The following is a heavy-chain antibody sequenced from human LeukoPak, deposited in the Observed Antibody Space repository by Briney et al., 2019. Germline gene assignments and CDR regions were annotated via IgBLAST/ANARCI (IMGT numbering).Heavy chain of an antibody. D-gene: IGHD3-22*01. CDR2: IYSGGST. V-gene: IGHV3-66*04. CDR1: GFTVSSNY. J-gene: IGHJ4*02. Sequence: GGSLRLSCAASGFTVSSNYMSWVRQAPGKGLEWVSVIYSGGSTYYADSVKGRFTISRDNSKNTLYLQMNSLRAEDTAVYYCASHYYDSSGSFWGQGTPVTVSS. CDR3: ASHYYDSSGSF.